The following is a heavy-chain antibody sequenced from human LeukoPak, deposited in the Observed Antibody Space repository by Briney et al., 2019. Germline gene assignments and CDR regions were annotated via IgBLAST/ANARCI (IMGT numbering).Heavy chain of an antibody. CDR3: ARDVAAPGGVYFDY. CDR1: GFTVSSNS. Sequence: PGGSLILSCAASGFTVSSNSMSWVRQAPGKRLVWVSVIYTGGTTYYADSVKGRFTISRGNSKNTLYLQMNSLRAEDTAVYYCARDVAAPGGVYFDYWGQGTLVTVSS. CDR2: IYTGGTT. V-gene: IGHV3-66*01. D-gene: IGHD3-16*01. J-gene: IGHJ4*02.